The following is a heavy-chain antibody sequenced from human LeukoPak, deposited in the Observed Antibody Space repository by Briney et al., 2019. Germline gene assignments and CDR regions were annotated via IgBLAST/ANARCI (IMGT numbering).Heavy chain of an antibody. V-gene: IGHV3-48*04. CDR2: ISSSGSTI. Sequence: GGSLRLSCAASGFTFSSYSMSWIRQAPGKGLEWVSYISSSGSTIYYADSVKGRFTISRDNAKNSLYLQMNSLRAEDTALYYCVKDVTVAGAYFDYWGQGTLVAVSS. D-gene: IGHD6-19*01. CDR3: VKDVTVAGAYFDY. CDR1: GFTFSSYS. J-gene: IGHJ4*02.